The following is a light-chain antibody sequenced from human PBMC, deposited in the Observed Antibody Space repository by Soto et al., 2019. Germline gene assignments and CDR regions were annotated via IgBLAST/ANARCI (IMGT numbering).Light chain of an antibody. J-gene: IGKJ4*01. Sequence: EAGMTQSPATLSVSQGERATLSCRASQSVTTNLAWYQQKPGQAPRLLIYGTSTRATGIPARFSGSGSGTEFTLTISSLQSEDFSVYYCQQYNNWPLTLGGRIKVDIK. V-gene: IGKV3-15*01. CDR3: QQYNNWPLT. CDR2: GTS. CDR1: QSVTTN.